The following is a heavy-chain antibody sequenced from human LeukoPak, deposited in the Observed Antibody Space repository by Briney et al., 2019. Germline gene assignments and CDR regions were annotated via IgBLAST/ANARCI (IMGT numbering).Heavy chain of an antibody. CDR3: ARAQWRTYSYYYMDV. V-gene: IGHV3-53*01. D-gene: IGHD6-19*01. J-gene: IGHJ6*03. CDR2: IYSGGST. CDR1: GFTVSFNY. Sequence: GGFLRLSCAASGFTVSFNYMSWVRQAPGKGLEWISVIYSGGSTYYADSVKGRFTISRDDSKNTLYLQMNSLRAEDTATYYCARAQWRTYSYYYMDVRGKGTTVTVSS.